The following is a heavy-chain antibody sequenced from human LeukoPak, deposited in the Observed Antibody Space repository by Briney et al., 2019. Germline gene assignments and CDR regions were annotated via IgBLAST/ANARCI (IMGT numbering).Heavy chain of an antibody. J-gene: IGHJ5*02. CDR2: INHSGST. CDR1: GGSFSGYY. D-gene: IGHD2-21*02. V-gene: IGHV4-34*01. CDR3: ARGVVVTVRPPPPSNWFDP. Sequence: SETLSFTCAVYGGSFSGYYWSWIRQPPGKGLEWIGEINHSGSTNYNPSLKSRVTISVDTSKNQFSLKLSSVTAADTAVYYCARGVVVTVRPPPPSNWFDPWGQGTLVTVSS.